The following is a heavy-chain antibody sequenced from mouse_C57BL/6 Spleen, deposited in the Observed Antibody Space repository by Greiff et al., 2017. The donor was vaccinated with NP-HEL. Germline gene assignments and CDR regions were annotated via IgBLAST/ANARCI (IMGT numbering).Heavy chain of an antibody. Sequence: EVQRVESGGGLVKPGGSLKLSCAASGFTFSSYAMSWVRQTPEKRLEWVATISDGGSYTYYPDNVKGRFTISRDNAKNNLYLQMSHLKSEDTAMYYCAREDYDYDVYWYFDVWGTGTTVTVSS. J-gene: IGHJ1*03. D-gene: IGHD2-4*01. CDR3: AREDYDYDVYWYFDV. CDR2: ISDGGSYT. CDR1: GFTFSSYA. V-gene: IGHV5-4*01.